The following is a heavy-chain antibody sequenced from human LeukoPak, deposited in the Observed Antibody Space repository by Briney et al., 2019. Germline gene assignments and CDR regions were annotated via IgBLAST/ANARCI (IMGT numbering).Heavy chain of an antibody. V-gene: IGHV3-23*01. J-gene: IGHJ4*02. CDR1: KFTFTSTA. CDR3: AKEEGYNYGHFDY. Sequence: GRSLRLSRAAAKFTFTSTAMSWVRQAPGNGMQWDSAMRGGGNIDYVDSVKGRFTISRDKSKNTLYLQMNSLRVEDTAVYYCAKEEGYNYGHFDYWGQGTLVTVSS. D-gene: IGHD5-18*01. CDR2: MRGGGNI.